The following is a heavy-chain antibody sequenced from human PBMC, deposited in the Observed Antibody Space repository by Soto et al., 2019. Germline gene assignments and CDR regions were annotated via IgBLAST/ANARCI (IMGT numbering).Heavy chain of an antibody. D-gene: IGHD3-22*01. Sequence: ASVKVSCKASGYTFTGYYMHWVRQAPGQGPEWMGWINPNSGGTNYAQKFQGWVTMTRDTSISTAYMELSRLRSDDTSVYYLARRSYDSSGYYYDYWGQGTLVTVSA. J-gene: IGHJ4*02. CDR1: GYTFTGYY. CDR3: ARRSYDSSGYYYDY. V-gene: IGHV1-2*04. CDR2: INPNSGGT.